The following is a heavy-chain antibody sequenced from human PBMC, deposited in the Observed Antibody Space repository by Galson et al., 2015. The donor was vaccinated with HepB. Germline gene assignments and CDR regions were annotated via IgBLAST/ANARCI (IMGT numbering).Heavy chain of an antibody. Sequence: SLRLSCAASGFTHSDYYMNWMRQAPGKGLEWVSYISSSGSTIYYGDSVKGRFTISRDNAKNSLYLQMNSLRAEDTAVYYCVKDRYYSTTNCYAPHDSWGQGTLVTVSS. V-gene: IGHV3-11*01. D-gene: IGHD2-2*01. J-gene: IGHJ4*02. CDR1: GFTHSDYY. CDR3: VKDRYYSTTNCYAPHDS. CDR2: ISSSGSTI.